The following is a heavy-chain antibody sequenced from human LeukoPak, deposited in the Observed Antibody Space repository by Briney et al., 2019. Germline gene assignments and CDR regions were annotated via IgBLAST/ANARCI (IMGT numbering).Heavy chain of an antibody. D-gene: IGHD3-22*01. Sequence: PGGSLRLSCTASGFTFSSYWTNWVRQAPGKGLEWVANIKQDGSEIYYVDSVKGRFTISRDNAKNSLYLQMDSLRAEDTAVYYCTTDPMLNYDSSGSPFDYWGQGTLVTVSS. CDR1: GFTFSSYW. V-gene: IGHV3-7*01. J-gene: IGHJ4*02. CDR3: TTDPMLNYDSSGSPFDY. CDR2: IKQDGSEI.